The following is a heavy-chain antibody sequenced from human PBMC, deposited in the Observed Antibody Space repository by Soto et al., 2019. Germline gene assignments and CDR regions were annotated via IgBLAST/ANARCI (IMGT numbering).Heavy chain of an antibody. CDR1: GYSFTSYW. D-gene: IGHD3-16*01. J-gene: IGHJ6*02. V-gene: IGHV5-10-1*01. CDR2: IDPSDSYT. Sequence: GESLKISCKGSGYSFTSYWISWVRQMPGKGLEWMGRIDPSDSYTNYSPSFQGHVTISADKSISTAYLQWSSLKASDTAMYYCAREGIGVKNYYYYGMAVWGQGTTVTVSS. CDR3: AREGIGVKNYYYYGMAV.